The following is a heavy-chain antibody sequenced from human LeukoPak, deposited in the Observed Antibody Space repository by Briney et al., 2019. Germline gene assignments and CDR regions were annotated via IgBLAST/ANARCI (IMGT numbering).Heavy chain of an antibody. J-gene: IGHJ4*02. V-gene: IGHV3-7*01. CDR1: GITFSSSR. CDR3: ARDQPDPAGTGPRFDY. D-gene: IGHD1-1*01. Sequence: PGGSLRLSCVASGITFSSSRMSWVRQAPGKGLEWVANIKPDGSVKYYADSVKGRFTISRDNAENSLYLQMNSLRTEDTAVYYCARDQPDPAGTGPRFDYWGQGSLVTVSS. CDR2: IKPDGSVK.